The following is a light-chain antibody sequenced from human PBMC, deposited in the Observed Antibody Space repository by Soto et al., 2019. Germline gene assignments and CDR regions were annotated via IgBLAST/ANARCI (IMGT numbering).Light chain of an antibody. V-gene: IGLV2-14*01. CDR3: SSYSSGTTLVV. J-gene: IGLJ2*01. CDR2: DVS. Sequence: QSVLTQPASVSGSPGQSITISCTGTSSDVGSYNFVSWYQQHPGKAPKLMISDVSNRPSGVSSRFSGSKSGDTASLTISGLQAEDEAVYYCSSYSSGTTLVVFGGGTQLTVL. CDR1: SSDVGSYNF.